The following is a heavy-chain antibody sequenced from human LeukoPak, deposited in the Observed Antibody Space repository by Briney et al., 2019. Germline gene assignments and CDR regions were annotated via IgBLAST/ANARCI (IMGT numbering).Heavy chain of an antibody. CDR3: ARGSNYYGSGSYYMAYYYMDV. J-gene: IGHJ6*03. CDR2: IIPIFGTA. CDR1: GYTFTGYY. V-gene: IGHV1-69*13. Sequence: SVKVSCKASGYTFTGYYMHWVRQAPGQGLEWMGGIIPIFGTANYAQKFQGRVTITADESTSTAYMELSSLRSEDTAVYYCARGSNYYGSGSYYMAYYYMDVWGKGTTVTISS. D-gene: IGHD3-10*01.